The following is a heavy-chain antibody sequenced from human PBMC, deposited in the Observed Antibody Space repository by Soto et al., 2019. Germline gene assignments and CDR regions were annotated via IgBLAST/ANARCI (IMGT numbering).Heavy chain of an antibody. CDR2: ISAYNGNT. J-gene: IGHJ4*02. CDR3: AVNGYSGYDYGGPDY. CDR1: GYTFTSYG. D-gene: IGHD5-12*01. Sequence: QVQLVQSGAEVKKPGASVKVSCKASGYTFTSYGISWVRQAPGQGLEWMGWISAYNGNTNYAQKLQGRVTMTTDTSTSIAYMELRSLRADDTAVYYCAVNGYSGYDYGGPDYWGQGTLVTVSS. V-gene: IGHV1-18*04.